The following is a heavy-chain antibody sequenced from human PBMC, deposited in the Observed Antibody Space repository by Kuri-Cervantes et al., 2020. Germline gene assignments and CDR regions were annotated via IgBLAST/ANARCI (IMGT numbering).Heavy chain of an antibody. CDR3: ARDLGNYDILTGYYSSGYFDL. Sequence: SVKVSCKASGFTFTSSAVQWVRQARGQRLEWIGWIVVGSGNTNYAQKFQERVTITRDMSTSTAYMELRSLRSDDTAVYYCARDLGNYDILTGYYSSGYFDLWGRGTLVTVSS. CDR1: GFTFTSSA. CDR2: IVVGSGNT. D-gene: IGHD3-9*01. J-gene: IGHJ2*01. V-gene: IGHV1-58*01.